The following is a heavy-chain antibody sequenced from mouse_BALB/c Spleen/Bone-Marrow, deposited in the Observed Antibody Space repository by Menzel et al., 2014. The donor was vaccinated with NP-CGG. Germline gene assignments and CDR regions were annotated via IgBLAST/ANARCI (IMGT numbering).Heavy chain of an antibody. CDR1: GFNIKDTY. CDR2: IDPANGNT. J-gene: IGHJ2*01. Sequence: EVKLMESGAELVKPGASVKLSCTASGFNIKDTYMHWVKQRPGQGLEWIGRIDPANGNTKYDPKFQGKATITADTSSNTAYLQLSSLTSEDTAVYYCARTDYWGQGTTLTVSS. CDR3: ARTDY. V-gene: IGHV14-3*02.